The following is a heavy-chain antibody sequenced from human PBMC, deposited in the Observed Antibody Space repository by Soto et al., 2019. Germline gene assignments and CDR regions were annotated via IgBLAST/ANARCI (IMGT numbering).Heavy chain of an antibody. CDR3: ARDRRHGSSRGDDY. Sequence: QVQLVESGGGLVKPGGSLRLSCAASGFTFSDYYMSWIRQAPGKGLEWVSYISSSGSTIYYADSVKGRFTISRDNAKNSLYLQRNSLKAGHTALFYFARDRRHGSSRGDDYWGQGTLLTVSP. V-gene: IGHV3-11*01. CDR1: GFTFSDYY. J-gene: IGHJ4*02. CDR2: ISSSGSTI. D-gene: IGHD6-6*01.